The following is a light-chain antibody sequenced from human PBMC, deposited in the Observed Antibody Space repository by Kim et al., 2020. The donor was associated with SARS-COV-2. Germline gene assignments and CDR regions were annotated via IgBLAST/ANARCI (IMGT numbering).Light chain of an antibody. J-gene: IGKJ4*01. Sequence: LAPGERAPLTFRASQSVYNYLAWYQQKPGQPPRLLIYDASNRATGIPARFSGSGSGTDFTLTISSLEPEDFAVYYCQQRSNWPLTFGGGTKVDIK. V-gene: IGKV3-11*01. CDR3: QQRSNWPLT. CDR2: DAS. CDR1: QSVYNY.